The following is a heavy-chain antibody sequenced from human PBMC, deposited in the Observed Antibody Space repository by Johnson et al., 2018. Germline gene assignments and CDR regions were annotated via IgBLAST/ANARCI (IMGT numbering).Heavy chain of an antibody. CDR3: ARRRPITMIVVVIQDAFDI. V-gene: IGHV4-34*01. CDR2: INHSGST. CDR1: GGSFSGYY. D-gene: IGHD3-22*01. Sequence: QVQLQQWGAGLLKPSETLSLTCAVYGGSFSGYYWSWIRQPPGKGLEWIGEINHSGSTNYNPSLKSRVTISVDTSKNQFSLKLSSVTAADTAVYYCARRRPITMIVVVIQDAFDIWGQGTMVTVSS. J-gene: IGHJ3*02.